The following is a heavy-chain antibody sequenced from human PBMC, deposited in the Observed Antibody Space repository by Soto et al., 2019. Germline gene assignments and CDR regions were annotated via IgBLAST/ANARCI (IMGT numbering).Heavy chain of an antibody. J-gene: IGHJ6*02. CDR2: ITSSTRTT. CDR1: GFTLKSYE. V-gene: IGHV3-48*03. CDR3: ERGNKSIQGDLSKYKGLDV. Sequence: PGGSLRLSCEASGFTLKSYEVNWVRQAPGKGLEWISYITSSTRTTYYADSVKGRFTISRDNARKSVYLQMNSLRVEDTAIYYCERGNKSIQGDLSKYKGLDVWGQGTKVTVYS. D-gene: IGHD3-10*01.